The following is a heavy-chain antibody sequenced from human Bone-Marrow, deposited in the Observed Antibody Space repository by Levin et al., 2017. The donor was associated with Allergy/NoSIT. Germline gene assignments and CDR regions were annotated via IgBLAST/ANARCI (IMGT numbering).Heavy chain of an antibody. J-gene: IGHJ4*02. CDR1: GFTFRNND. D-gene: IGHD2-15*01. Sequence: GGSLRLSCAASGFTFRNNDMHWVRQAAGKGLEWVASIGSAGDIYYSGAVKGRFTISRDTAKSSLNLQLNSLRVGDTAVYYCARGERYCSDGSCYRGLSGDWGQGTLVTVS. V-gene: IGHV3-13*04. CDR3: ARGERYCSDGSCYRGLSGD. CDR2: IGSAGDI.